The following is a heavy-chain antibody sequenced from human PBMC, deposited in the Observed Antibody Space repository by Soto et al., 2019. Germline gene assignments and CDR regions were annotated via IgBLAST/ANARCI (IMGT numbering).Heavy chain of an antibody. CDR2: IFPIFGTG. D-gene: IGHD2-2*01. Sequence: QVQLVQSGAEVKRPGSSVKVSCKASGGTFSSYAITWVRQAPGQGLEWMGGIFPIFGTGNYAQKFHGRVKINADQTTSTAYMELSSLRSEHSGGYNCAGGLVVVSAASDAFDMCGQGTMVYLSS. J-gene: IGHJ3*02. CDR1: GGTFSSYA. CDR3: AGGLVVVSAASDAFDM. V-gene: IGHV1-69*01.